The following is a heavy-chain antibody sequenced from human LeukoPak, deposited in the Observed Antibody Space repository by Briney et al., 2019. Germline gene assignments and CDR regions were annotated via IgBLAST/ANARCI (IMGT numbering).Heavy chain of an antibody. V-gene: IGHV1-8*01. J-gene: IGHJ4*02. D-gene: IGHD2-2*01. CDR3: ARELAPNVIPAAYFDY. CDR1: GYTFTSYD. Sequence: GASVKVSCKASGYTFTSYDINWVRQATGQGLEWMGWMNPNSGNTGYAQKFQGRVTMTRDTSTSTVYMELSSLRSEDTAVYYCARELAPNVIPAAYFDYWGQGTLVTVSS. CDR2: MNPNSGNT.